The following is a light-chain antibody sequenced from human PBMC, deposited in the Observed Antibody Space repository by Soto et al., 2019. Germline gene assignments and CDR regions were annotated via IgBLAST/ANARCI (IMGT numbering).Light chain of an antibody. CDR3: QQRGKWPST. CDR2: DAS. CDR1: QSVSSY. V-gene: IGKV3-11*01. J-gene: IGKJ2*02. Sequence: EIVLTQSPATLSLSPGERATLSCRASQSVSSYLAWYQQKPGQAPRLLIYDASNRATGIPARFSGSGSGTDFTLTIISLEPEDFAVYYCQQRGKWPSTFGPGTKVEMK.